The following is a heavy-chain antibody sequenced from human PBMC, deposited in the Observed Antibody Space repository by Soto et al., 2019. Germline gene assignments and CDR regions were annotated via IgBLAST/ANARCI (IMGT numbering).Heavy chain of an antibody. CDR1: GGTFSSYA. V-gene: IGHV1-69*06. D-gene: IGHD3-16*01. CDR2: IIPIFGTA. CDR3: ARGDMITFGGAEDYYYYGMDV. J-gene: IGHJ6*02. Sequence: SVKVSCKASGGTFSSYAISWVRQAPGQGLEWMGGIIPIFGTANYAQKFQGRVTITADKSTSTAYMELSSLRSEDTAVYYCARGDMITFGGAEDYYYYGMDVWGQGTTVTVSS.